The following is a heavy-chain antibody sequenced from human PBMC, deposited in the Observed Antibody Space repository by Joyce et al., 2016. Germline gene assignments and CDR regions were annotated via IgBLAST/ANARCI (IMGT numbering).Heavy chain of an antibody. CDR3: ARGGIVYDYSMDL. D-gene: IGHD3-22*01. J-gene: IGHJ6*02. CDR1: GFTFSTSS. CDR2: ISSDSTYI. Sequence: VQLVESGGGLVKPGGSLRISCAASGFTFSTSSMSWFRRAPGKCLEWVSAISSDSTYIFYADSVKGRFTVSRDNAKNSLYLQMNSLRAEDTAVFFCARGGIVYDYSMDLWGQGTTVTVSS. V-gene: IGHV3-21*02.